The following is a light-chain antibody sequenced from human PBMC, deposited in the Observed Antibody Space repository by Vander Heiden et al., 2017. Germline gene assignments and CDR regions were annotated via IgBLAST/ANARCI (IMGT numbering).Light chain of an antibody. CDR1: QTVFSSGSNRNN. CDR3: HQSQTSPYT. CDR2: WAS. V-gene: IGKV4-1*01. J-gene: IGKJ2*01. Sequence: DIVLTQSPHSLAVSLGESATIYCKSSQTVFSSGSNRNNLTWFQQKPGQPPKLLIYWASTRESGVQDRFSGSGSATDFTLTISSLRAEDVAVYYCHQSQTSPYTFGQGTKLEI.